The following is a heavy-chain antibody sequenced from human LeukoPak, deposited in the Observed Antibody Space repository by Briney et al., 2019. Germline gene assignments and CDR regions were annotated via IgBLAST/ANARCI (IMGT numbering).Heavy chain of an antibody. CDR3: AKSVPSGWYAFDI. Sequence: PGGSLRLSCAASGLTFTSYGMTWVRQAPGKGLEWVSAISGSGDSTNYADSVKGRFTISRDNSKNTLYLQMNSLRAEDTAVYYCAKSVPSGWYAFDIWGQGTMVTVSS. D-gene: IGHD6-19*01. V-gene: IGHV3-23*01. CDR1: GLTFTSYG. CDR2: ISGSGDST. J-gene: IGHJ3*02.